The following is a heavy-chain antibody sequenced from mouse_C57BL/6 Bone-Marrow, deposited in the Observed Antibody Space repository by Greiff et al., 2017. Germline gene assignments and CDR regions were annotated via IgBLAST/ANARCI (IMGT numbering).Heavy chain of an antibody. V-gene: IGHV2-3*01. CDR2: IRGDGSP. D-gene: IGHD1-1*01. Sequence: VKLVESGPGLVAPSQSLSITCTVSGFSFTSYGVSWVRQPPGKGLEWLGVIRGDGSPNYHSPLISRLSISKDNSKSPVFLKLNRLQTDGTATYYCARGGGYYGTLYFDVWGTGTTVTVSS. J-gene: IGHJ1*03. CDR1: GFSFTSYG. CDR3: ARGGGYYGTLYFDV.